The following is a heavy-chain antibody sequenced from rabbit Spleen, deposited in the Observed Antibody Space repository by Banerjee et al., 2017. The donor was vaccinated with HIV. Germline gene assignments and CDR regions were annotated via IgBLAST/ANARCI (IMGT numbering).Heavy chain of an antibody. D-gene: IGHD5-1*01. CDR1: GFSFSSSYY. CDR2: INVVTGKA. CDR3: ARAGEGGDGYLNL. V-gene: IGHV1S45*01. J-gene: IGHJ4*01. Sequence: QEQLEESGGDLVKPEGSLTLTCTASGFSFSSSYYMYWVRQAPGKGLEWIACINVVTGKAVYASWAKGRYTFSKTSSTTVTLQMTSLTAADTATYFCARAGEGGDGYLNLWGQGTLVTVS.